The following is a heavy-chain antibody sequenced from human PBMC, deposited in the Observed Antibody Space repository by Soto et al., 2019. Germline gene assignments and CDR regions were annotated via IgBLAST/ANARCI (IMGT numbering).Heavy chain of an antibody. V-gene: IGHV4-4*07. Sequence: QVQLQESGPGLVKSSETLSLTCTVSGGSISSYYWSWIRQPAGKGLEWIGRIYSSGSTNYNPSLNSRVTMSRDTSETQLPLRLSAVAAADTAVYYCARDLYASGIWYGMDVWGQGTTVTVSS. CDR3: ARDLYASGIWYGMDV. D-gene: IGHD3-10*01. CDR1: GGSISSYY. CDR2: IYSSGST. J-gene: IGHJ6*02.